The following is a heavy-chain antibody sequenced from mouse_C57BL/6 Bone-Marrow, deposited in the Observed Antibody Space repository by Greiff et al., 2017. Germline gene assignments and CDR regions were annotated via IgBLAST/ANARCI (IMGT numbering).Heavy chain of an antibody. CDR2: ISNGGGST. CDR3: ARRWIYSGNEDFDY. Sequence: EVKLVESGGGLVQPGGSLKLSCAASGFTFSDYYMYWVRQTPEKRLEWVAYISNGGGSTYYTDTVKGRFTISRDNAKNTLYLQMSRLKSEDTGMYYGARRWIYSGNEDFDYWGQGTTLTVSS. CDR1: GFTFSDYY. V-gene: IGHV5-12*01. J-gene: IGHJ2*01. D-gene: IGHD2-1*01.